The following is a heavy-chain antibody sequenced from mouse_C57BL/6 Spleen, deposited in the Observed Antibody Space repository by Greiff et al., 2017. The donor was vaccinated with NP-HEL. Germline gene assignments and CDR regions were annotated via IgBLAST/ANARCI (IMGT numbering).Heavy chain of an antibody. V-gene: IGHV1-64*01. J-gene: IGHJ1*03. CDR2: IHPNSGST. Sequence: QVQLQQPGAELVKPGASVKFSLQLLSTQCLEWIGMIHPNSGSTNYNEKFKSKATLTVDKSSSTAYMQLSSLTSEDSAVYYCARYDLTGFYWYFDVWGTGTTVTVSS. CDR1: LQLL. D-gene: IGHD4-1*01. CDR3: ARYDLTGFYWYFDV.